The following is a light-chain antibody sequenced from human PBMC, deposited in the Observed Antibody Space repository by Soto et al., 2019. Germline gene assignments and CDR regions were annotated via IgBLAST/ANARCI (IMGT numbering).Light chain of an antibody. CDR1: QSIRSY. CDR3: QQRSNWPPIT. J-gene: IGKJ5*01. Sequence: EIVLTQSPATLSLSPGERATLSCRASQSIRSYLAWYQQQPGQAPRLLIYDASNRATGIPARFSGSGSGTDFPLTISRLEPEDCAVYYCQQRSNWPPITFGQGTRLEIK. V-gene: IGKV3-11*01. CDR2: DAS.